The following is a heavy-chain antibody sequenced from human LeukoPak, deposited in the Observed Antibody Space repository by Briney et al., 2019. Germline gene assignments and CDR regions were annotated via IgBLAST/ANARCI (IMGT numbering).Heavy chain of an antibody. CDR2: IKSKTDGGTT. J-gene: IGHJ4*02. CDR1: GFTFSNAW. CDR3: TTDPEVVVVPAAIAPYYFDY. V-gene: IGHV3-15*01. Sequence: GGSLRLSCAASGFTFSNAWMSWVRQAPGKGLEWVGRIKSKTDGGTTDYAAPVKGRFTISRDDSKNTLYLQMNSLKTEDTAVYYCTTDPEVVVVPAAIAPYYFDYWGQGTLVTVSS. D-gene: IGHD2-2*02.